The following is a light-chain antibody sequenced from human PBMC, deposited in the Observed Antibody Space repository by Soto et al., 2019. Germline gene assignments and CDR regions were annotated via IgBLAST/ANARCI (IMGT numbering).Light chain of an antibody. CDR3: QKYNNWTLLSIT. J-gene: IGKJ5*01. CDR2: GAS. CDR1: QSVSSN. Sequence: EIVMTQSPATLSVSPGERATLSCRASQSVSSNLAWYQQKPGQAPRLLIYGASNRATGIPARFSGSGSGTEHTITNSSLQSEDFAVYYCQKYNNWTLLSITFGQGTRWEIK. V-gene: IGKV3-15*01.